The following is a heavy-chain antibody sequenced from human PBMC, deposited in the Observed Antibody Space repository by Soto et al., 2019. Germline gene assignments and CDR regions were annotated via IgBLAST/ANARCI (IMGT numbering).Heavy chain of an antibody. CDR3: ARRWSGIDY. D-gene: IGHD3-3*01. J-gene: IGHJ4*02. CDR2: IHYSGTT. Sequence: QVQLQESGPGLVKPSETLSLTCTVSGGSINNYYWSWIRQPPGAGLEWIGYIHYSGTTNYNPSLMSRVTISIDTSKNQFFLKLTSMTAADTAVYYCARRWSGIDYWGQGTLVTVSS. V-gene: IGHV4-59*01. CDR1: GGSINNYY.